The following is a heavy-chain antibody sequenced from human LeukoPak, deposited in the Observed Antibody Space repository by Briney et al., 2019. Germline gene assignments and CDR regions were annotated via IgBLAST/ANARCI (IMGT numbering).Heavy chain of an antibody. CDR1: RFTFSSYA. CDR3: AKMYSSSWNDAFDI. V-gene: IGHV3-30*04. Sequence: GGSLRLSCAASRFTFSSYAMHWVRQAPGKGLEWVAVISYDGSNKYYTDSVKGRFTISRDNPKNTLYLQMNSLRAEDTAVYYCAKMYSSSWNDAFDIWGQGTMVTVSS. D-gene: IGHD6-13*01. J-gene: IGHJ3*02. CDR2: ISYDGSNK.